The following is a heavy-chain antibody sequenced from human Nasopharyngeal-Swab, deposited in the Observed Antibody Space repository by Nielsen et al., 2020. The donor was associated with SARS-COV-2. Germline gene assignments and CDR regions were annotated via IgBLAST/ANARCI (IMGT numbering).Heavy chain of an antibody. Sequence: ASVKVSCKVSGYTLTELSMHWVRQAPGKGLEWMGGFDPEDGETIYAQKFQGRVTMTEDTSTDTAYMELRSLRSDDTAVYYCARDQKYTTVATRGGVIDYWGQGTLVTVSS. CDR3: ARDQKYTTVATRGGVIDY. J-gene: IGHJ4*02. D-gene: IGHD4-23*01. CDR2: FDPEDGET. CDR1: GYTLTELS. V-gene: IGHV1-24*01.